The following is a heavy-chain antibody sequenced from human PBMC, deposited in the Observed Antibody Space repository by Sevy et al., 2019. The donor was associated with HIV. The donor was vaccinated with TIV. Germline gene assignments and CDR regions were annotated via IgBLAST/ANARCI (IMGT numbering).Heavy chain of an antibody. D-gene: IGHD3-22*01. V-gene: IGHV1-8*03. CDR3: ARVNFYDSSGPVEYFDY. Sequence: ASVKVSCKASGYTFPSYDVNWVRQATGQGLEWMGWMNPNSGNTGYAQKFQGRVTITRNTSISTAYMELSSLRSEDTAVYYCARVNFYDSSGPVEYFDYWGQRTLVTVSS. CDR2: MNPNSGNT. CDR1: GYTFPSYD. J-gene: IGHJ4*02.